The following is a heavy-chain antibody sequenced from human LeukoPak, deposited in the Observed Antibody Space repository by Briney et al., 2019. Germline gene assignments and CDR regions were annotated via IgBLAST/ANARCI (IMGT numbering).Heavy chain of an antibody. CDR1: GYTFTGYY. D-gene: IGHD3-10*01. Sequence: GASVKVSCKASGYTFTGYYMNWVRQAPGQGLEWMGWIKPDTGGTNYAQKFQGRVTMTRDTSTSTAYMELRRLRSDDTAVYYCARDDAFGGSGSYYFDYWGQGTLVTVSS. CDR3: ARDDAFGGSGSYYFDY. J-gene: IGHJ4*02. V-gene: IGHV1-2*02. CDR2: IKPDTGGT.